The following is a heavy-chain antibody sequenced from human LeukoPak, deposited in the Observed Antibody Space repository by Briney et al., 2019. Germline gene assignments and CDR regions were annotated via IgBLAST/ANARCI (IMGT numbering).Heavy chain of an antibody. CDR2: ISAYNGNT. J-gene: IGHJ5*02. Sequence: GASVKVSCKASGYTFTGYYMHWVRQAPGQGLEWMGWISAYNGNTNYAQKLQGRVTMTTDTSTSTAYMELRSLRSEDTAVYYCARDYDVLTAYPPTQLFDPWGQGTLVTVSS. D-gene: IGHD3-9*01. CDR3: ARDYDVLTAYPPTQLFDP. CDR1: GYTFTGYY. V-gene: IGHV1-18*04.